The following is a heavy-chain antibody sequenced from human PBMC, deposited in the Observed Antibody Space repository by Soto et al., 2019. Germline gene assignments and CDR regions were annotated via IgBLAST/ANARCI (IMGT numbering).Heavy chain of an antibody. CDR3: ARATSSASDY. J-gene: IGHJ4*02. V-gene: IGHV4-31*03. CDR2: MFYSGST. CDR1: GASVSSGAYY. D-gene: IGHD6-13*01. Sequence: QVQLQESGPGLVKPSQTLSLTCTVSGASVSSGAYYWSWIRQHPGKGLEWIGYMFYSGSTYYNPSLKSRITISVDTSKNQFSLNLNSVTAADTAVYYCARATSSASDYWGQGTLVTVSS.